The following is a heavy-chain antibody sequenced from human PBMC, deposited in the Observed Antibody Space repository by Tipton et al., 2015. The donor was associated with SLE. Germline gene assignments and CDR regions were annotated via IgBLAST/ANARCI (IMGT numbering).Heavy chain of an antibody. V-gene: IGHV5-51*03. Sequence: QSGAEVKKPGESLRISCQVSGYTFTNYWIGWVRQMPGKGLEWMGVIYPGDSYTRYSPSFQGQVTFSADKSISTAYLQWRSLKVSDTAIYYCAREVVTPTLDYWGQGTLVTVSS. CDR3: AREVVTPTLDY. CDR2: IYPGDSYT. J-gene: IGHJ4*02. D-gene: IGHD4-23*01. CDR1: GYTFTNYW.